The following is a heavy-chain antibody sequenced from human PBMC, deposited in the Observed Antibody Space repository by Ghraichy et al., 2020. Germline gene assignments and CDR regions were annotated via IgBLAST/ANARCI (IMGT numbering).Heavy chain of an antibody. CDR3: ARTSLRLSHFDY. Sequence: LSLTCAASGFTFSSYSMNWVRQAPGKGLEWVSSISSSSSYIYYADSVKGRFTISRDNAKNSLYLQMNSLRAEDTAVYYCARTSLRLSHFDYWGQGTLVTVSS. CDR1: GFTFSSYS. D-gene: IGHD5/OR15-5a*01. J-gene: IGHJ4*02. CDR2: ISSSSSYI. V-gene: IGHV3-21*01.